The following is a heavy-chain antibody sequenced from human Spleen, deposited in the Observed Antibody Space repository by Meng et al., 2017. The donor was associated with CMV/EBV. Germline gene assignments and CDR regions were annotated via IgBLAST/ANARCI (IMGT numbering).Heavy chain of an antibody. J-gene: IGHJ4*02. CDR3: AKISLLGATSFDY. Sequence: GESLKISCAASGFTFSSYWMHWVRQAPGKGLVWVSRINSDGSSTSYADSVKGRFTISRDNAKNTLYLQMNSLRAEDTAIYYCAKISLLGATSFDYWGQGTLVTVSS. CDR2: INSDGSST. V-gene: IGHV3-74*01. CDR1: GFTFSSYW. D-gene: IGHD1-26*01.